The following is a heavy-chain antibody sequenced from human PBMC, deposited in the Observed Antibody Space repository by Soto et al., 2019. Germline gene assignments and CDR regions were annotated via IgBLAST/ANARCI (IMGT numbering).Heavy chain of an antibody. J-gene: IGHJ4*02. D-gene: IGHD3-22*01. V-gene: IGHV1-58*01. CDR3: AVVPKYYYDSSGSSEFDY. Sequence: SVKVSCKASGFTFTSSAVQWVRQARGQRLEWIGWIVVGSGNTNYAQKFQERVTITRDMSTSTAYMELSSLRFEDTAVYYCAVVPKYYYDSSGSSEFDYWGQGTLVTVSS. CDR2: IVVGSGNT. CDR1: GFTFTSSA.